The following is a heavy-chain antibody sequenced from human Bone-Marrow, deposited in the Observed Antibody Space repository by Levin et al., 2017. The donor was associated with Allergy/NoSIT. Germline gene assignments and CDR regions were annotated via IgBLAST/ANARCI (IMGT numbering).Heavy chain of an antibody. CDR2: ISYDGSNE. CDR1: GFTFSRSA. V-gene: IGHV3-30*04. D-gene: IGHD4-17*01. Sequence: GESLKISCAASGFTFSRSAMHWVRQAPDKGLEWVAVISYDGSNEYYADSVKGRFTISRDSSKNTLYLQMNSLRGEDTAVYYCARDVGYFYGEHYYYGMDVWGQGTTVTVSS. CDR3: ARDVGYFYGEHYYYGMDV. J-gene: IGHJ6*02.